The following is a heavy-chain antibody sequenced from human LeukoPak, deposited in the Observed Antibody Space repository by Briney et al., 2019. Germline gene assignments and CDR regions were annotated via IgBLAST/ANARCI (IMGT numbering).Heavy chain of an antibody. D-gene: IGHD3-10*01. V-gene: IGHV1-69*05. CDR3: ATNYYGSGGVFDY. CDR2: IIPIFGTA. J-gene: IGHJ4*02. CDR1: GGTFSSYA. Sequence: SVKLSCKASGGTFSSYAISWVRQAPGQGLEWMGRIIPIFGTANYAQKFQGRVTITTDESTSTADMELSSPRSEDTAVYYCATNYYGSGGVFDYWGQGTLVTVSS.